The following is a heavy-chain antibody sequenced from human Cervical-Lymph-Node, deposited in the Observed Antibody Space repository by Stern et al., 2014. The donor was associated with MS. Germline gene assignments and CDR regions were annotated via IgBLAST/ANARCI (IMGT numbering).Heavy chain of an antibody. CDR1: GGTFSEFP. CDR3: ALSSETSDRWYSLGYDL. V-gene: IGHV1-69*01. Sequence: QVQLVQSGAEVTKPGSSVKVSCKASGGTFSEFPSSWVRQAPGQGLEWMGGIFPVFGTPTYAQEFRGRVTIKADVSTSTVYMELSSLRSDDTAVYYCALSSETSDRWYSLGYDLWGQGTLVTVSS. D-gene: IGHD6-13*01. CDR2: IFPVFGTP. J-gene: IGHJ5*02.